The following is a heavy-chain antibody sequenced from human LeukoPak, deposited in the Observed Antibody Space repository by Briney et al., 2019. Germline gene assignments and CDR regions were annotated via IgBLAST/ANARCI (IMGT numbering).Heavy chain of an antibody. CDR2: ISSGSSTM. Sequence: GGSLRLSCAASGFTFSSYDMNWVRQAPGKGLEWVSYISSGSSTMYYADSVKGRFTISRDYAKNSLYLQMNSLRPEDTAVYYCAGRSTMGRAFDIWGQGTVVTVSS. D-gene: IGHD1-14*01. J-gene: IGHJ3*02. CDR1: GFTFSSYD. V-gene: IGHV3-48*01. CDR3: AGRSTMGRAFDI.